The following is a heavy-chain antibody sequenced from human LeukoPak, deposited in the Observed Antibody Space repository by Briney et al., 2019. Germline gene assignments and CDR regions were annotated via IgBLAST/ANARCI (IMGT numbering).Heavy chain of an antibody. D-gene: IGHD5-24*01. J-gene: IGHJ4*02. CDR1: GFTFSTNA. V-gene: IGHV3-23*01. CDR3: AKDFEGRLQPLDY. Sequence: GGSLRLSCAASGFTFSTNAMSWVRQAPGKGLEWVSGISGGDNTYYVDSVKGRFTISRDNSKNTLFLQMNSLRAEDTAVYYCAKDFEGRLQPLDYWGQGTLVTVSS. CDR2: ISGGDNT.